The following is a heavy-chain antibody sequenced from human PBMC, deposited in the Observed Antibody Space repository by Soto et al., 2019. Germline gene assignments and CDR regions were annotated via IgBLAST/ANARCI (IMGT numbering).Heavy chain of an antibody. D-gene: IGHD6-13*01. Sequence: GASVKVSCKASGYTFTGYYMHWVRQAPGQGLEWKGWINPNSGGTNYAQKFQGRVTMTRDTSVSTAYMELSRLRSDDTAVYYCALSSSPFYGMDVWGQGTTVTVSS. CDR1: GYTFTGYY. J-gene: IGHJ6*02. V-gene: IGHV1-2*02. CDR3: ALSSSPFYGMDV. CDR2: INPNSGGT.